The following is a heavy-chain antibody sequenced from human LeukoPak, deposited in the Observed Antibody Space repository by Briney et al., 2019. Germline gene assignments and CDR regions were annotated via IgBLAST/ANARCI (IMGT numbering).Heavy chain of an antibody. Sequence: SETLSLTCAVYGGSFSGYYWSWIRQPPGKGLEWIGEINHSGSTNYNPSLKSRVTISVDTSKNQFSLKLSSVTAADTAVYYCARDFGVVAADFSPWGQGTLVTVSS. CDR3: ARDFGVVAADFSP. D-gene: IGHD1-26*01. J-gene: IGHJ5*02. CDR1: GGSFSGYY. CDR2: INHSGST. V-gene: IGHV4-34*01.